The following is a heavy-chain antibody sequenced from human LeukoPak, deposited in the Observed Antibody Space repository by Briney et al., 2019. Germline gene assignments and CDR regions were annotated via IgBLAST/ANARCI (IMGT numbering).Heavy chain of an antibody. Sequence: ASVKVSCKASGYTFTGYYMHWVRQAPGQGLEWMGWINPNSGGTNYAQKFQGRVTMTRDTSISTAYMELSRLRSDDTAVYYCARDSRGYSSSSASPPDYWGQGTLVTVSS. CDR3: ARDSRGYSSSSASPPDY. CDR2: INPNSGGT. V-gene: IGHV1-2*02. CDR1: GYTFTGYY. J-gene: IGHJ4*02. D-gene: IGHD6-13*01.